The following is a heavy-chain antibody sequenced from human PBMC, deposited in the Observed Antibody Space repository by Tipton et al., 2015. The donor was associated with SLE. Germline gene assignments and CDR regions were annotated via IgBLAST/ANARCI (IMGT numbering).Heavy chain of an antibody. CDR3: ARASYSYGSSNWYFDL. D-gene: IGHD5-18*01. CDR1: GGSFSGYY. V-gene: IGHV4-34*01. Sequence: TLSLTCAVYGGSFSGYYWSWIRQPPGRGLEWIGEINHGRSTNYNPSLKSRVTISVDTSKNQFSLRLSSVTAADTAVFYCARASYSYGSSNWYFDLWGRGTLVTVSS. J-gene: IGHJ2*01. CDR2: INHGRST.